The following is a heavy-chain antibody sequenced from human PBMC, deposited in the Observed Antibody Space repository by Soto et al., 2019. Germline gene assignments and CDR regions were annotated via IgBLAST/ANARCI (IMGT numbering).Heavy chain of an antibody. Sequence: PSETLSLTCTVSGGSISRSSSYWGWIRQPPGKGLECVGSISYSGSPYYNPSLKSRVTISVDTSKNQFSLKLTSVTAADTAVYYCARMPDENYYYYMDVWGKVTTVTVSS. D-gene: IGHD2-2*01. CDR2: ISYSGSP. CDR1: GGSISRSSSY. CDR3: ARMPDENYYYYMDV. V-gene: IGHV4-39*01. J-gene: IGHJ6*03.